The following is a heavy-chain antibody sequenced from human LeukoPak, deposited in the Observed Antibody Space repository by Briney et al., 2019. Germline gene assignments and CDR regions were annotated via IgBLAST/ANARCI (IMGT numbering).Heavy chain of an antibody. CDR3: ARGPRRGYCSSTSCFYGMDV. CDR2: INHSGST. D-gene: IGHD2-2*01. V-gene: IGHV4-34*01. J-gene: IGHJ6*02. Sequence: SETLSLTCAVYGGPFSGYYWSWIRQPPGKGLEWIGEINHSGSTNYNPSLKSRVTISVDTSKNQFSLKLSSVTAADTAVYYCARGPRRGYCSSTSCFYGMDVWGQGTTVTVSS. CDR1: GGPFSGYY.